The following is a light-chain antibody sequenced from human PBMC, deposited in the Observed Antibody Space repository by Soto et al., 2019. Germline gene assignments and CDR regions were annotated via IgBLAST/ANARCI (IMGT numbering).Light chain of an antibody. CDR3: QQYYSTPWT. CDR1: QSVLYSSNNKNY. Sequence: DIVMTQSPDSLAVSLGERATINCKSSQSVLYSSNNKNYLAWYQQKPGQPPKPLIYWASTRESGVPGRFSGSGSGTDFTLTISSLQAEDVAVYYCQQYYSTPWTFGQGTKVEIK. J-gene: IGKJ1*01. V-gene: IGKV4-1*01. CDR2: WAS.